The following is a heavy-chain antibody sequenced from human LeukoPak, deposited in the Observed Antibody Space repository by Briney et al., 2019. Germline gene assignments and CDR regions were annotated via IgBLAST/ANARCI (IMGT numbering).Heavy chain of an antibody. CDR3: AKGGSASHNWFAP. CDR1: GFTFRDYG. V-gene: IGHV3-30*02. Sequence: PGGSLRLSCAASGFTFRDYGMHWIRQAPGKGLEWVAFIRNDGSNEYYPDSVKGRFTISRDNSRNTLYLQMNSLRDEDTAVYYCAKGGSASHNWFAPWGQGTLVTVSS. CDR2: IRNDGSNE. J-gene: IGHJ5*02. D-gene: IGHD2-15*01.